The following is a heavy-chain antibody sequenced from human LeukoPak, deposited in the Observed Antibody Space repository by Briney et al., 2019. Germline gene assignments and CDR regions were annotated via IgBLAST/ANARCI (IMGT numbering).Heavy chain of an antibody. D-gene: IGHD2-15*01. CDR2: ISAYNGNT. CDR3: ARADIVVVVAADYYFDY. Sequence: EASVKVSFKASGYTFTSYGISWVRQAPGQGLEWMGWISAYNGNTNYAQELQGRVTMTTDTSTSTAYMELRSLRSDDTAVYYCARADIVVVVAADYYFDYWGQGTLVTVSS. CDR1: GYTFTSYG. J-gene: IGHJ4*02. V-gene: IGHV1-18*01.